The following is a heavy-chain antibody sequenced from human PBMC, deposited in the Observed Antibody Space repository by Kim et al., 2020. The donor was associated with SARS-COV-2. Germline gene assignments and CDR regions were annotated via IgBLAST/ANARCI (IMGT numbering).Heavy chain of an antibody. V-gene: IGHV6-1*01. D-gene: IGHD3-10*01. CDR3: ARTGSGSYYIYYYYGMDV. J-gene: IGHJ6*02. Sequence: SQTLSLTCAIPGDSVSSNSAAWNWIRQSPSRGLEWLGRTYYRSKWYNDYAVSVKSRITINPDTSKNQFSLQLNSVTPEDTAVYYCARTGSGSYYIYYYYGMDVWGQGTTVTVSS. CDR2: TYYRSKWYN. CDR1: GDSVSSNSAA.